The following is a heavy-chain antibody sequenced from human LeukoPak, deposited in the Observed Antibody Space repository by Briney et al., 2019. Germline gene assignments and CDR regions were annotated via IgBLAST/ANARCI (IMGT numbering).Heavy chain of an antibody. CDR1: GFTFSGYV. D-gene: IGHD6-6*01. CDR2: ISGSGGST. CDR3: AKDPSSSSENWFDP. J-gene: IGHJ5*02. V-gene: IGHV3-23*01. Sequence: GGSLRLSCAASGFTFSGYVISWVRQAPGKGPQWVADISGSGGSTYYADSVKGRFSVSRDNSKNMVYLELNSLRAEDTAVYYCAKDPSSSSENWFDPWGQGTLVTVSS.